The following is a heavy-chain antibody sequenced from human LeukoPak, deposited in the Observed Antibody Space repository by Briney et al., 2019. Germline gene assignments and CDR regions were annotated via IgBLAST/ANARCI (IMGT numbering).Heavy chain of an antibody. D-gene: IGHD1-20*01. J-gene: IGHJ4*02. CDR1: GGSFSGYY. Sequence: SETLSLTCAVYGGSFSGYYWSWIRQPPGKGLEWIGEINHSGSTNYNPSLKSRVTISVDTSKNQFSLKLSSVTAADTAVYYCAREWYNWNYFDYWGQGTLVTVSS. CDR3: AREWYNWNYFDY. V-gene: IGHV4-34*09. CDR2: INHSGST.